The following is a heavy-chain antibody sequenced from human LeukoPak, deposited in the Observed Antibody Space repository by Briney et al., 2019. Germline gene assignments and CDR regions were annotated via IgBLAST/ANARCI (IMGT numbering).Heavy chain of an antibody. CDR2: IYYSGST. Sequence: PSETLSLTCTVSGGSISSGDYYWSWIRQPPGKGLEWIGYIYYSGSTYYNPSLNSRVNISVDTSKNQFSLKLSSVTAADTAVYYCARDAEYSSSWYRGLDYWGQGTLVTVSS. CDR1: GGSISSGDYY. CDR3: ARDAEYSSSWYRGLDY. V-gene: IGHV4-30-4*08. D-gene: IGHD6-13*01. J-gene: IGHJ4*02.